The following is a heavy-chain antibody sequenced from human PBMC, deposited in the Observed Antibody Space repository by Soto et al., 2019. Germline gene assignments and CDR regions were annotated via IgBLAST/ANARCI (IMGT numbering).Heavy chain of an antibody. Sequence: PGGSLRLSCAASGFTFSSYSMNWVRQAPGKGLEWVSYISSSSSTIYYADSVKGRFTISRDNAKNSLYLQMNSLRDEDTAVYYCARDPLASGYDLTNGFDPWGQGTPVTVSS. J-gene: IGHJ5*02. CDR1: GFTFSSYS. D-gene: IGHD5-12*01. CDR3: ARDPLASGYDLTNGFDP. V-gene: IGHV3-48*02. CDR2: ISSSSSTI.